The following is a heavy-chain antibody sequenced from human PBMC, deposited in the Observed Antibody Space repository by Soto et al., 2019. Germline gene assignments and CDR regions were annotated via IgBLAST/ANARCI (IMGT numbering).Heavy chain of an antibody. CDR1: GFTFSSYG. CDR3: AREGTYCSGGSCYPHFDY. J-gene: IGHJ4*02. V-gene: IGHV3-33*01. Sequence: QVQLVESGGGVVQPGRSLRLSCAASGFTFSSYGMHWVRQAPGKGLEWVAVIWYDGSNKYYADSVKGRFTISRDNSKNTLYLKMTSLRAEDTAVYYCAREGTYCSGGSCYPHFDYWGQGTLVTVSS. CDR2: IWYDGSNK. D-gene: IGHD2-15*01.